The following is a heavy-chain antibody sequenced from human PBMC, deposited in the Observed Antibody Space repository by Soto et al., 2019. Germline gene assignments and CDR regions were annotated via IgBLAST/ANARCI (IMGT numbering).Heavy chain of an antibody. Sequence: QVQLVHSGAEVKTPGASVTLSCKASGYTFSRYYMHWVRQAPGQGLEWMGVFNPSANTTSYAQKFQGRVNMTRDTSTSAVYMELSSLTSEDTAVYYCARGHGVNTPYYFDYWGQGTLVTVSS. CDR3: ARGHGVNTPYYFDY. CDR1: GYTFSRYY. CDR2: FNPSANTT. D-gene: IGHD2-8*01. V-gene: IGHV1-46*01. J-gene: IGHJ4*02.